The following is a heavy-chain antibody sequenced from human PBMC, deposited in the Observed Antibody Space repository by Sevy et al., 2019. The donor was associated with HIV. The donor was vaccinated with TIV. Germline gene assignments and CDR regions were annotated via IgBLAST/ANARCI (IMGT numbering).Heavy chain of an antibody. CDR2: FDPEDGER. J-gene: IGHJ4*02. V-gene: IGHV1-24*01. CDR1: GNTLTKLS. CDR3: AATREYYYGNSGYFDF. Sequence: ASVKVSCKVSGNTLTKLSTHWVRQAPGKGLEWMGSFDPEDGERIYAQKFQGRVTMTEDTSTDTAYLDLSSLRSDDTVVYYCAATREYYYGNSGYFDFWGQGTLFTVSS. D-gene: IGHD3-22*01.